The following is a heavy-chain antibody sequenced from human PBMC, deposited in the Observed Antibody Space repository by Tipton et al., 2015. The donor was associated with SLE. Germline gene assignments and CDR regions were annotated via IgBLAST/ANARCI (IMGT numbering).Heavy chain of an antibody. CDR3: ARGRCRGWSDY. V-gene: IGHV4-30-4*08. J-gene: IGHJ4*02. CDR1: GGSISSGDYY. CDR2: NIYSRST. Sequence: TLSLTCTVSGGSISSGDYYWSWHPQPPGKGLEWIGYNIYSRSTYYSPSLKSRVTISIDTPKNPFSLKLRSVTAADTAVCDCARGRCRGWSDYWGQGTLVTVPS. D-gene: IGHD6-19*01.